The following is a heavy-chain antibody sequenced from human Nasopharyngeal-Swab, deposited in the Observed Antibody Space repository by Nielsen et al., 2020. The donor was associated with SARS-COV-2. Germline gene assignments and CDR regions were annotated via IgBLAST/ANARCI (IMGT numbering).Heavy chain of an antibody. Sequence: GESLKISCAASGFTFRSYTLNWVRQAPGKGLEWVSYISSSSTTIYYTGSVRGRFTISRDNAKNSLFLQMNSLRDEDTAVYYCARDIYPGAYGMDVWGQGTTGTVSS. J-gene: IGHJ6*02. D-gene: IGHD2-2*02. V-gene: IGHV3-48*02. CDR2: ISSSSTTI. CDR1: GFTFRSYT. CDR3: ARDIYPGAYGMDV.